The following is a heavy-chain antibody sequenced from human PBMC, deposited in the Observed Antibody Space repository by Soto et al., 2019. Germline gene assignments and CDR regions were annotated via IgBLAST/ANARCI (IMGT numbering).Heavy chain of an antibody. Sequence: QVQLVQSGAEVKKPGASVKVSCKASGYTFTSYYMHWVRQAPGQGLEWMGIINPSGGSTSYAQKFQGRVTMTSDTSTSTVYMELSSLRSADTAVYYCAREGGGVVVPAAIAWFDPWGQGTLVTVSS. J-gene: IGHJ5*02. D-gene: IGHD2-2*01. CDR1: GYTFTSYY. CDR3: AREGGGVVVPAAIAWFDP. CDR2: INPSGGST. V-gene: IGHV1-46*03.